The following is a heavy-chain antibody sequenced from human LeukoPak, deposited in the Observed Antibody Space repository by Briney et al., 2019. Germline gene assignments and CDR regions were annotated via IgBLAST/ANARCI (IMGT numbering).Heavy chain of an antibody. CDR3: ARGIYYDSSGYYY. CDR1: GYTFTGYY. D-gene: IGHD3-22*01. V-gene: IGHV1-2*02. J-gene: IGHJ4*02. CDR2: INPNSGGT. Sequence: GASVKVSCKASGYTFTGYYMHWVRQAPGQGLEWMGWINPNSGGTNYAQKFQGRVTMTRDTSISTAYMELSRLRSDDTAVYYCARGIYYDSSGYYYWGQGTLVTVSS.